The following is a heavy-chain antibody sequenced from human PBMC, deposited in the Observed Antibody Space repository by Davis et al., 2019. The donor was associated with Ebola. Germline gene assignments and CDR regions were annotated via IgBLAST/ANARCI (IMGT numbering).Heavy chain of an antibody. D-gene: IGHD3-3*01. CDR2: INPSGGST. CDR3: ARGHSITIFGVVIQGWFDP. CDR1: GYTFTSYY. J-gene: IGHJ5*02. V-gene: IGHV1-46*01. Sequence: ASVKVSCKASGYTFTSYYMHWVRQAPGQGLEWMGIINPSGGSTSYAQKFQGRVTMTRDTSTSTVYMELSSLRSEDTAVYYCARGHSITIFGVVIQGWFDPWGQGTLVTVSS.